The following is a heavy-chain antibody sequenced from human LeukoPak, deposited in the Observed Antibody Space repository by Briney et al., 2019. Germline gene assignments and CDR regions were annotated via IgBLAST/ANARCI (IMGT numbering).Heavy chain of an antibody. J-gene: IGHJ4*02. Sequence: SETLSLTCTVSGGSIFSSNSYWGWIRQPPGKGLEWIGYIFYSGSTNYNPSLKSRVTMSVDTSKNQFSLKLSSVTAADTAVYYCAREKAVAGTEGDREDYWGQGTLVTVSS. V-gene: IGHV4-61*05. CDR1: GGSIFSSNSY. CDR2: IFYSGST. CDR3: AREKAVAGTEGDREDY. D-gene: IGHD6-19*01.